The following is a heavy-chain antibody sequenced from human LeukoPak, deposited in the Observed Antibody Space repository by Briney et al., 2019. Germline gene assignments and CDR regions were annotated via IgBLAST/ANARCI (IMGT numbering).Heavy chain of an antibody. V-gene: IGHV1-2*02. CDR1: GYTFTGYY. Sequence: ASVKVSCKASGYTFTGYYMHWVRQAPGQGLEWMGWINPNSGGTNYAQKFQGRVTMTRDTSISTAYMELSRLRSDDTAVYYCAAYLDYGDTTNDYWGQGTLVTVSS. D-gene: IGHD4-17*01. J-gene: IGHJ4*02. CDR2: INPNSGGT. CDR3: AAYLDYGDTTNDY.